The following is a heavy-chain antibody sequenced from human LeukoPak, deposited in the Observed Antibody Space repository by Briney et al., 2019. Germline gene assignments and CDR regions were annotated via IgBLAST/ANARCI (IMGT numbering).Heavy chain of an antibody. J-gene: IGHJ4*02. CDR3: ARDSVVGAYDY. CDR1: GGSISSSSYY. Sequence: SETQSLTCTVSGGSISSSSYYWGWIRQPPGKGLEWIGSIYYSGSTYYNPSLKSRVTISVDTSKNQFSLKLSSVTAADTAVYYCARDSVVGAYDYWGQGTLVTVSS. CDR2: IYYSGST. D-gene: IGHD1-26*01. V-gene: IGHV4-39*07.